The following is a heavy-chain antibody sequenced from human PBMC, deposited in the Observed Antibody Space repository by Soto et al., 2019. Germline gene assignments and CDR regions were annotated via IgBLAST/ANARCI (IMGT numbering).Heavy chain of an antibody. CDR2: ISWKSGTE. Sequence: EVQLVESGGDSVQPGRSLRLSCAASGFTFDDYAMHWVRQAPGKGLEWVSSISWKSGTEGYAASVKGRFTISRDNARNSLYLQMDSLRAESTALDYFARDTGGIYGSGAYYNGGFDSWGQGSLVTVSS. J-gene: IGHJ4*02. CDR3: ARDTGGIYGSGAYYNGGFDS. CDR1: GFTFDDYA. D-gene: IGHD3-10*01. V-gene: IGHV3-9*01.